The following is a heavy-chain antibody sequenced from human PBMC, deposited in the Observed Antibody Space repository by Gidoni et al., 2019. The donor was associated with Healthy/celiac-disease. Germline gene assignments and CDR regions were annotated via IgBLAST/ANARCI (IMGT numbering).Heavy chain of an antibody. D-gene: IGHD3-22*01. CDR2: ISGSGGST. CDR1: GFTFRSDA. CDR3: AKGRGSYYDSSGYYHYFDY. Sequence: EVQLLESGGGLVQPGGSLRLSCAAPGFTFRSDAMGWVRQAPGKGPEWVSAISGSGGSTYYADSVKGRFTISRDNSKNTLYLQMNSLRAEDTAVYYCAKGRGSYYDSSGYYHYFDYWGQGTLVTVSS. J-gene: IGHJ4*02. V-gene: IGHV3-23*01.